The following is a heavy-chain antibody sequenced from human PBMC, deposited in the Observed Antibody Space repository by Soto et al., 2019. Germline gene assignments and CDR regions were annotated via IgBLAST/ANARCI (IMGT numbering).Heavy chain of an antibody. V-gene: IGHV3-23*01. CDR3: AKALNTASGFWYYGMDV. CDR2: ISGGGTST. Sequence: SLRLSCAASGFTFSSYAMSWVRQAPGKGLEWVSAISGGGTSTYYADSVKGRFTISRDTSNNTVSLQMNSLRAEDTAVYYCAKALNTASGFWYYGMDVWGQGTTVTVSS. CDR1: GFTFSSYA. J-gene: IGHJ6*02. D-gene: IGHD5-18*01.